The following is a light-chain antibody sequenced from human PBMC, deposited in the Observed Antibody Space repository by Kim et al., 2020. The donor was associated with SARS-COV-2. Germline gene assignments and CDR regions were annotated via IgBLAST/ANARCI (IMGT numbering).Light chain of an antibody. Sequence: DIQMTQSPSSLSASVGDRITITCQASQDIRTYLNWYQQKPGKAPKLLIYDASNLETGVPSRFSGSGSGTDFTLTISSLQPEDIATYYCQQYENLVIIFGPGTKVDIK. CDR2: DAS. CDR3: QQYENLVII. CDR1: QDIRTY. V-gene: IGKV1-33*01. J-gene: IGKJ3*01.